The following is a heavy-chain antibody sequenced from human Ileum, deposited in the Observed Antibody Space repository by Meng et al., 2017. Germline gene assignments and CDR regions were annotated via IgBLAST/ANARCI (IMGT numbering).Heavy chain of an antibody. Sequence: QVCLQESGPGLVKPSETLSLTCSVSGASVSANSYWSWVRQPPGKGLAWIGQIDQSGNSYYSPSLKSRVTMSIDKSKNQFSLRLTSVTAADTAVYYCARHGGYYQDFWGQGTLVTASS. CDR2: IDQSGNS. CDR1: GASVSANSY. V-gene: IGHV4-4*02. J-gene: IGHJ4*02. D-gene: IGHD4/OR15-4a*01. CDR3: ARHGGYYQDF.